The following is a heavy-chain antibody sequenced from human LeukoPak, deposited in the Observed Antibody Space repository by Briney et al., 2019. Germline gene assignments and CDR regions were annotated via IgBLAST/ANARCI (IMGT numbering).Heavy chain of an antibody. J-gene: IGHJ4*02. D-gene: IGHD3-10*01. CDR2: IKPDGSAQ. CDR1: GFTFSNYW. CDR3: ARGGGRDPFNVAY. Sequence: PGGSLRLSCAASGFTFSNYWMSWVCQAPGRGLEWVANIKPDGSAQYYVDSVKGRFTISRDNAKNSLYLQMNSLRVEDTAVYYCARGGGRDPFNVAYWGQGTLVTVSS. V-gene: IGHV3-7*04.